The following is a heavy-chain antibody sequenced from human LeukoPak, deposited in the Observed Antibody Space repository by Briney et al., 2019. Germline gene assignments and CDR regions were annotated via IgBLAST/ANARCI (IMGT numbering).Heavy chain of an antibody. CDR2: INPSGGST. D-gene: IGHD5-18*01. CDR1: GYTFTSYY. Sequence: GASVKVSCKASGYTFTSYYMHWVRQAPGQGLEWMGIINPSGGSTSYAQKFQGRVTMTRDTSTSTVYMELSSLRSEDTAVYYCARDVVPLLSPPVDTALDPWGQGTLVTVSS. CDR3: ARDVVPLLSPPVDTALDP. J-gene: IGHJ5*02. V-gene: IGHV1-46*01.